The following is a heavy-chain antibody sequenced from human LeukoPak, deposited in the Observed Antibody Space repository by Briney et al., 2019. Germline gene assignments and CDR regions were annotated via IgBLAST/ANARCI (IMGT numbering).Heavy chain of an antibody. CDR2: ISDGGTHL. CDR3: AKEGTRSHSQWAFDF. J-gene: IGHJ3*01. Sequence: GGSLGLSCAGSGFIFRNYGMHWVRQAPGQGLEWVAFISDGGTHLYYADSVKGRFTISRDNSESTMYLQMNSLRVEDTAVYYCAKEGTRSHSQWAFDFWGQGTMVTVSS. V-gene: IGHV3-30*02. D-gene: IGHD6-19*01. CDR1: GFIFRNYG.